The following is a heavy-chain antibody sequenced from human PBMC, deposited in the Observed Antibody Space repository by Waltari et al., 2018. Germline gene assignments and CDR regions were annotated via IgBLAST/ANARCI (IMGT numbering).Heavy chain of an antibody. D-gene: IGHD2-21*01. Sequence: WRVGGQAPDKGLEWIGQVHPNGRSNYHPPLSSGGIVSLDSSMNQFSLRMLSATAADTAVYYCARDLGRGLFLDSWGQGTLVTVSP. CDR3: ARDLGRGLFLDS. J-gene: IGHJ4*02. V-gene: IGHV4-4*02. CDR2: VHPNGRS.